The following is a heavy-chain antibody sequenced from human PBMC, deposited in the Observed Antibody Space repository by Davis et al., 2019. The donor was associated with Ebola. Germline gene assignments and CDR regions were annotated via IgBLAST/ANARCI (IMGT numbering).Heavy chain of an antibody. CDR3: ARGAAASFY. D-gene: IGHD2-15*01. Sequence: PSETLSLTCTVSGGSISFSNYYWGWIRQPPGKGLEWIGSIYSSGATYSHPSLQSRVMISVDTSKNQFSLKLSSVTAADTAVYYCARGAAASFYWGQGTLVTVSS. CDR2: IYSSGAT. V-gene: IGHV4-39*07. J-gene: IGHJ4*02. CDR1: GGSISFSNYY.